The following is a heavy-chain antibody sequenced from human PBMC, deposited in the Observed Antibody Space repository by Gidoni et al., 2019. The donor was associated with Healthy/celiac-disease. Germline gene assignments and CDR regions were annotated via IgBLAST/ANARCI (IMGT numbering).Heavy chain of an antibody. CDR2: IYYSGST. J-gene: IGHJ6*02. CDR3: ARVRVVVPAATSYYYYYGMDV. CDR1: GGSISSGGYY. Sequence: QVQLQESVPGLVKPSQTLSLTCTVSGGSISSGGYYWSWIRQHPGKGLEWIGYIYYSGSTYYNPSLKSRVTISVDTSKNQFSLKLSSVTAADTAVYYCARVRVVVPAATSYYYYYGMDVWGQGTTVTVSS. V-gene: IGHV4-31*03. D-gene: IGHD2-2*01.